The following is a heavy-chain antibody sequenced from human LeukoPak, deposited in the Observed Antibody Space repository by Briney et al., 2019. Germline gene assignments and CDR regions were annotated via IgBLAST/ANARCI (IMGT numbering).Heavy chain of an antibody. Sequence: GGSLRLSCSASGFTFSSYAMHWVRQAPGKGLEYVSGIRSIGGSTNYADSVKGRFTISRDNSKNTVYLQMSSLGAKDTAVYYCVKDGDSAGWYYYFDYWGQGTLVTVSS. CDR3: VKDGDSAGWYYYFDY. D-gene: IGHD6-19*01. CDR1: GFTFSSYA. J-gene: IGHJ4*02. CDR2: IRSIGGST. V-gene: IGHV3-64D*06.